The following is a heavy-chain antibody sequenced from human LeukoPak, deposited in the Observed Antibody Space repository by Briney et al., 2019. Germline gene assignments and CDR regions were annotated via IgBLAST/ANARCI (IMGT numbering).Heavy chain of an antibody. Sequence: GGSLRLSCAASGFTFDDYGMSWVRQAPGKGLEGGSGINWNCGSTGYADSVKGRFTISSDYAKNSLYLQMNSLRAEDTALYYCARDGPGGGAFDIWGQGTMVTVSS. CDR2: INWNCGST. CDR1: GFTFDDYG. V-gene: IGHV3-20*04. CDR3: ARDGPGGGAFDI. J-gene: IGHJ3*02. D-gene: IGHD3-10*01.